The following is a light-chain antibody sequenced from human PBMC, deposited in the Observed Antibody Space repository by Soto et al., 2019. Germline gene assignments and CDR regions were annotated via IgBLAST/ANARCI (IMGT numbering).Light chain of an antibody. CDR2: DVT. CDR3: SSSASSSTLVV. V-gene: IGLV2-14*03. J-gene: IGLJ2*01. Sequence: QSVLTQPASVSGSPGQSITISCTGTSSDVGGYDYVSWYQQHPGKAPELMIYDVTVRPSGVSTRFSGSKSGNTASLTISGLQAEDEADYYCSSSASSSTLVVFGGGTKLTVL. CDR1: SSDVGGYDY.